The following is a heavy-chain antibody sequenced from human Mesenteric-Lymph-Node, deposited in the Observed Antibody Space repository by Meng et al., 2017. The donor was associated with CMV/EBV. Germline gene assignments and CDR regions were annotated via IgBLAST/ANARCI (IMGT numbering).Heavy chain of an antibody. V-gene: IGHV3-21*01. CDR2: ISSSSSNI. CDR3: ARDPPRGCSTTSCSGY. D-gene: IGHD2-2*01. J-gene: IGHJ4*02. CDR1: GYTFSSYG. Sequence: SGYTFSSYGISWVRQAPGKGLEWVESISSSSSNINYADTVKGRVTISRDNAKSSLYLQMNSLRAEDTAVYYCARDPPRGCSTTSCSGYWGQGTLVTVSS.